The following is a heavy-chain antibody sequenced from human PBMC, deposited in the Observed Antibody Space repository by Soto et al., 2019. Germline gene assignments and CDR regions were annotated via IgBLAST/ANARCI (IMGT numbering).Heavy chain of an antibody. CDR3: ARDPSMDRDNNDYSGDY. J-gene: IGHJ4*02. D-gene: IGHD3-22*01. CDR2: IIPIFGTP. CDR1: GGTFYSYA. Sequence: QVQLVQSGAEVKKPGSSVKVSCKASGGTFYSYAISWVRQAPGQGLEWMGGIIPIFGTPNYAQKFQGRVTITADDSTSTAYMELSSLRSEDTAVYYCARDPSMDRDNNDYSGDYWGQGTLVTVSS. V-gene: IGHV1-69*12.